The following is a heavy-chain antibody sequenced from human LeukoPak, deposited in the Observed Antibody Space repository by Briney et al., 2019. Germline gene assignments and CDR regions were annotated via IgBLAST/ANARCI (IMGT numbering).Heavy chain of an antibody. D-gene: IGHD6-13*01. CDR1: GYTFTSYG. V-gene: IGHV7-4-1*02. CDR3: ARGPRTRGIAAAGTDY. CDR2: INTNTGNP. Sequence: ASVKVSCKASGYTFTSYGISWVRQAPGQGLEWMGWINTNTGNPTYAQGFTGRFVFSLDTSVSTAYLQISSLKAEDTAVYYCARGPRTRGIAAAGTDYWGQGTLVTVSS. J-gene: IGHJ4*02.